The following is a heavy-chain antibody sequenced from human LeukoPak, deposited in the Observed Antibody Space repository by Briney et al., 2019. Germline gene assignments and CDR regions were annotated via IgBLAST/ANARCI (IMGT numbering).Heavy chain of an antibody. Sequence: SETLSLTCAVSGYSISSGYYWGWIRQPPGKGLEWIGSIYHSGSTYYNPSLKSRVTISVDTSKNQFSLKLSSVTAADTAVYYCARGVRVYGTSFDYWGQGTLVTVSS. CDR2: IYHSGST. CDR3: ARGVRVYGTSFDY. D-gene: IGHD3-10*01. J-gene: IGHJ4*02. V-gene: IGHV4-38-2*01. CDR1: GYSISSGYY.